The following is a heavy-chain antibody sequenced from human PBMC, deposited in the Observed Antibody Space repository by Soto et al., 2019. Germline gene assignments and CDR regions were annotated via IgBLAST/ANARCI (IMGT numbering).Heavy chain of an antibody. CDR3: ARYDYGNYGGAFDI. J-gene: IGHJ3*02. CDR2: ISTTSTPI. V-gene: IGHV3-48*01. D-gene: IGHD4-17*01. CDR1: GFTFSSYS. Sequence: EVQLVESGGDLVQPGGSLRLSCAASGFTFSSYSMNWVRQAPGKGLEWVSFISTTSTPIYYADSVKGRFTISRDNVKNSLYRQRNSRRAEDTAVYYCARYDYGNYGGAFDIWGQGTVVTVSS.